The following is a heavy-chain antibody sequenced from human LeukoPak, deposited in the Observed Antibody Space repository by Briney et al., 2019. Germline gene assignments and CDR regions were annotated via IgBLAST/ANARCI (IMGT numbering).Heavy chain of an antibody. V-gene: IGHV4-4*02. CDR1: GGSVISTNW. CDR2: VHLDGRT. J-gene: IGHJ4*02. CDR3: AREGGFYRPLHY. Sequence: SETLSLTCGVSGGSVISTNWGTWVRQPPGKGLEWIGEVHLDGRTNYNPSLESRLTISVDLSENHVSLKLTSVTAADTAVYYCAREGGFYRPLHYSGEGGLVTVSS. D-gene: IGHD3-3*01.